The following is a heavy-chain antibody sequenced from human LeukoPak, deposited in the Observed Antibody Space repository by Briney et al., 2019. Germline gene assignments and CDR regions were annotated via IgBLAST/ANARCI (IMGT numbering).Heavy chain of an antibody. CDR2: IIPIFGTA. Sequence: ASVKVSCKASGGTFSSYAISWVRQAPGQGLEWMGGIIPIFGTANYAQKFQGRVTITADESTSTAYMELSSLRSEDTAVYYCASCITGTSLFDYWGQGTLVTVSS. V-gene: IGHV1-69*13. CDR3: ASCITGTSLFDY. CDR1: GGTFSSYA. J-gene: IGHJ4*02. D-gene: IGHD1-7*01.